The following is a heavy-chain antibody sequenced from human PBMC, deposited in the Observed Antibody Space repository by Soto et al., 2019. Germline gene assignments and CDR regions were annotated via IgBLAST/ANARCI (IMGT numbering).Heavy chain of an antibody. CDR1: GGSINDYY. CDR2: IHYNGGT. Sequence: SETLSLTCTVSGGSINDYYWSWMRQPPGKGLEWIAYIHYNGGTNYSPSLKSRVTISLDRSKNQFSLKLSSVTAADTAVYYCARGPSTSLIMPWFDPWGQGTLVTVSS. CDR3: ARGPSTSLIMPWFDP. D-gene: IGHD2-2*01. V-gene: IGHV4-59*01. J-gene: IGHJ5*02.